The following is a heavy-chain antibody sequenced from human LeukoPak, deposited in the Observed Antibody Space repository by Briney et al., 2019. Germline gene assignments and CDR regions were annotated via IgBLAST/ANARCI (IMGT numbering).Heavy chain of an antibody. CDR3: ATSTWYGVFDI. CDR2: INHSGGT. V-gene: IGHV4-34*01. CDR1: GGSFSGFY. J-gene: IGHJ3*02. D-gene: IGHD4-17*01. Sequence: SETLSLTCAVCGGSFSGFYWSWIRQPPGKGLEWIGEINHSGGTNYNPSLKSRVTISVDTSKNQFSLKLSSVTAADTAVFYCATSTWYGVFDIWGQGTMVTVSS.